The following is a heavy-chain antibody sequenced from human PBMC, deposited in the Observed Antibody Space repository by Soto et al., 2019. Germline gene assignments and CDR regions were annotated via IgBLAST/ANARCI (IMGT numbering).Heavy chain of an antibody. V-gene: IGHV2-5*02. CDR3: AHRPRGYAYYFDY. D-gene: IGHD5-12*01. CDR2: IFWDDDK. Sequence: GSGPTLVNPTQTLTLTCTFSGVSLSTRGVGVAWIRQPPGKALEWLALIFWDDDKWYSPSLKNRLTITEDTSKNQVILSMTNMDPVDTATYYCAHRPRGYAYYFDYWGQGTLVTVSS. CDR1: GVSLSTRGVG. J-gene: IGHJ4*02.